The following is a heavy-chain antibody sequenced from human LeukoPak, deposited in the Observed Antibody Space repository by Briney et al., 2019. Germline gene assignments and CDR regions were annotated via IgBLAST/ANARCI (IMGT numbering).Heavy chain of an antibody. Sequence: ASVKVSCKASGYTFTGYYMHWVRQAPGQGLEWMGWINPNSGGTNYAQKFQGRVTMTRDTSISTAYMELSRLRSDDTAVYYCARVVVAATLGFDPWGQGTLVTVSS. CDR1: GYTFTGYY. CDR3: ARVVVAATLGFDP. V-gene: IGHV1-2*02. CDR2: INPNSGGT. J-gene: IGHJ5*02. D-gene: IGHD2-15*01.